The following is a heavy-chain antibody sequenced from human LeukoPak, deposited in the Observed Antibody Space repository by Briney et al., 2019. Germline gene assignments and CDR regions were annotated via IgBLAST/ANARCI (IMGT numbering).Heavy chain of an antibody. J-gene: IGHJ4*02. CDR1: GGTFSSYA. Sequence: GASVKVPCKASGGTFSSYAISWVRQAPGQGLEWMGGIIPIFGTANYAQKFQGRVTITTDESTSTAYMELSSLRSEDTVVYYCARVKVGSFDYWGQGTLVTVSS. CDR2: IIPIFGTA. D-gene: IGHD1-26*01. V-gene: IGHV1-69*05. CDR3: ARVKVGSFDY.